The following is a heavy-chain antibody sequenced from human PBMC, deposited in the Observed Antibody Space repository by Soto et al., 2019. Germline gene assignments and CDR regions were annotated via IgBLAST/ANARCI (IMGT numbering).Heavy chain of an antibody. D-gene: IGHD3-22*01. CDR3: AISPFFDDSSGYPAEYFQH. CDR1: GFTFSSYG. J-gene: IGHJ1*01. CDR2: ISYDGSNK. V-gene: IGHV3-30*03. Sequence: GGSLRLSCAASGFTFSSYGMHWVRQAPGKGLEWVAVISYDGSNKYYADSVKGRFTISRDNSKNTLYLQMNSLRAEDTAVYYCAISPFFDDSSGYPAEYFQHWGQGTLVTVS.